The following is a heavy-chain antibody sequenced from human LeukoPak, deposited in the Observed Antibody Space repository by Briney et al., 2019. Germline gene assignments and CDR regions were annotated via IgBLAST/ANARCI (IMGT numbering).Heavy chain of an antibody. CDR2: INPNSGDT. D-gene: IGHD3-22*01. CDR3: ARGPGGRSGYYPLEDYYYYYYMDV. CDR1: GYILTDYY. V-gene: IGHV1-2*02. Sequence: ASVKVSCKASGYILTDYYMHWVRQAPGQGLEWMGWINPNSGDTNYAQKFQGRVTMTTDTSTSTAYMELRSLRSDDTAVYYCARGPGGRSGYYPLEDYYYYYYMDVWGKGTTVTVSS. J-gene: IGHJ6*03.